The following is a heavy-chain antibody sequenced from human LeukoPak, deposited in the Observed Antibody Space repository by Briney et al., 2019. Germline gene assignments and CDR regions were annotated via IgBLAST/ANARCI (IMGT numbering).Heavy chain of an antibody. D-gene: IGHD5-24*01. V-gene: IGHV4-59*01. CDR1: GGSISSYY. CDR3: ARGEMATIEDAFDI. CDR2: IYYSGST. Sequence: SETLSLTCTVSGGSISSYYWSWIRQSPGKGLEWIGYIYYSGSTNYNPSLKSRVTISVDTSKNQFSLKLSSVTAADTAVYYCARGEMATIEDAFDIWGQGTMVTVSS. J-gene: IGHJ3*02.